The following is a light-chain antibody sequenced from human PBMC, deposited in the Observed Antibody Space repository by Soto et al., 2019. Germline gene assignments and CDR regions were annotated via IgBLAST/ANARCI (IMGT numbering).Light chain of an antibody. J-gene: IGKJ4*01. CDR3: QQYYSYPLT. V-gene: IGKV3-15*01. CDR2: GAS. CDR1: HSVSSN. Sequence: IVMTPSPCTLSVSPGERATPSCSASHSVSSNLAWYQQKPGQAPRLLIYGASTRATGIPARFSGSGSGTDFTLTISCLQSEDFATYYCQQYYSYPLTFGRGTKVDI.